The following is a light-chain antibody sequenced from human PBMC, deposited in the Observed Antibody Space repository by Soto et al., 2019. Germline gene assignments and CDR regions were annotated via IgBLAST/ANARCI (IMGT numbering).Light chain of an antibody. Sequence: EIVLTQSPATVSLSPGERATLSCRASQSVNNYLAWYQQKPGQAPRLLIYDTSDRATGIPARFSGSGSGTEFTLTISSLQSEDFAVYYCQQYNNWPPLTFDQGTRLEIK. J-gene: IGKJ5*01. CDR2: DTS. CDR1: QSVNNY. CDR3: QQYNNWPPLT. V-gene: IGKV3D-15*01.